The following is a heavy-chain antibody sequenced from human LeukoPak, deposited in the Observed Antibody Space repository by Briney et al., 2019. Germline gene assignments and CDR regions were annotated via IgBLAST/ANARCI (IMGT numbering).Heavy chain of an antibody. Sequence: PGGSLRLSCAASGFTFSSYAMSWVRQAPGKGLEWVSAISGSGGSTYYADSVKGRFTISRDNSKNTLYLQMSSLRAEDTAVYYCAKDERWLQSPYFDYWGQGTLVTVSS. CDR3: AKDERWLQSPYFDY. D-gene: IGHD5-12*01. J-gene: IGHJ4*02. CDR1: GFTFSSYA. CDR2: ISGSGGST. V-gene: IGHV3-23*01.